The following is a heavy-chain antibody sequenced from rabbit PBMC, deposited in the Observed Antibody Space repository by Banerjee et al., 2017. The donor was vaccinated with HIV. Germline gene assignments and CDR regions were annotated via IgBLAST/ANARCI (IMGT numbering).Heavy chain of an antibody. V-gene: IGHV1S43*01. CDR1: GIDFSSSFW. CDR2: LYPIYGAT. D-gene: IGHD3-3*01. CDR3: ARGLVAGVLDL. Sequence: QEQLVESGGGLVTLGGSLKLTCKASGIDFSSSFWISWVRQTPGKGLEWIAFLYPIYGATDYASWVNGRFTVSLDNAQNTVFLQMTSLTAADTATYFCARGLVAGVLDLWGPGTLVT. J-gene: IGHJ4*01.